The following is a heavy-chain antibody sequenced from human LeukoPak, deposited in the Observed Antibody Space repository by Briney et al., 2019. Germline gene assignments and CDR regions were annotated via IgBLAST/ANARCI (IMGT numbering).Heavy chain of an antibody. J-gene: IGHJ4*01. CDR1: GFTFSSYG. CDR2: IKQDGSEK. V-gene: IGHV3-7*01. Sequence: GGSLRLSCAASGFTFSSYGMNWVRQAPGKGLEWVANIKQDGSEKYYLDSVKGRFTISRDNAKNLLYLQMNSLRPEDTAVYYCSFSLNYWGQGTLVTVSS. CDR3: SFSLNY.